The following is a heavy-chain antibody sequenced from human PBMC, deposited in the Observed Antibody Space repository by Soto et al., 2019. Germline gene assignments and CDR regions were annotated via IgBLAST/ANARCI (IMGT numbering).Heavy chain of an antibody. D-gene: IGHD3-22*01. CDR3: AKDHPEAAYYDSTVLDY. J-gene: IGHJ4*02. CDR1: GFTFSSYG. CDR2: ISYDGSNK. Sequence: PGGSLRLSCAASGFTFSSYGMHWVRQAPGKGLEWVAVISYDGSNKYYADSVKGRFTISRDNSKNTLYLQMNCLRADDTVVYYCAKDHPEAAYYDSTVLDYWGQGTLVTVSS. V-gene: IGHV3-30*18.